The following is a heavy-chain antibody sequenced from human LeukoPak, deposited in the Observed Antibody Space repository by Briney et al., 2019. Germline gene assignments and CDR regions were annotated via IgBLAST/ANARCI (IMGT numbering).Heavy chain of an antibody. CDR3: ARAPDNDAFDI. Sequence: ETLSLTCAVSGGSITTTNWWSWVRQAPGKGLEWVSVIYDGGSTYYADSVNDRFTISRDNSKNALFLQMNSLRADDTAVYYCARAPDNDAFDIWGQGTMVTVSS. V-gene: IGHV3-66*01. J-gene: IGHJ3*02. CDR1: GGSITTTNW. D-gene: IGHD1-14*01. CDR2: IYDGGST.